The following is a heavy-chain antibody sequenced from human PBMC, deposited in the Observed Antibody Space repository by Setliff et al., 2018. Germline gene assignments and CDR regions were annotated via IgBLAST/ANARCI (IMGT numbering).Heavy chain of an antibody. CDR1: GFSLSTSGVG. D-gene: IGHD3-16*01. CDR2: IYWNDEK. V-gene: IGHV2-5*01. CDR3: AHKKMSIITFDY. Sequence: SGPTLVNHTQTLTLTCTFSGFSLSTSGVGVGWIRQPPGKALEWLALIYWNDEKRYSPSLKSRLTITKDTSKNQVVLTMTNMDPVDTATYYCAHKKMSIITFDYWGQGTLVTVSS. J-gene: IGHJ4*02.